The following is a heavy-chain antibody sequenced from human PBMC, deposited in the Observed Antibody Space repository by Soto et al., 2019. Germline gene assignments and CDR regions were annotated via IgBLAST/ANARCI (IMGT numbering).Heavy chain of an antibody. CDR3: AHIVPAAMYYFDF. J-gene: IGHJ4*02. V-gene: IGHV2-5*02. D-gene: IGHD2-2*01. CDR2: IYWDDDK. CDR1: GFSLSLSGVG. Sequence: QITLRESGPTLVKPTQTLTLTCTFSGFSLSLSGVGVGWIRQPPGKALEWLALIYWDDDKRYSPSLNSRLTITNDTSNNQVVLTMTNIDPVDTATYYCAHIVPAAMYYFDFWGQGALVTVSS.